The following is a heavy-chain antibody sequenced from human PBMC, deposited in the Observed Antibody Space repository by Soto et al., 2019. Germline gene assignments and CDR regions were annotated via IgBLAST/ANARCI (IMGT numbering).Heavy chain of an antibody. J-gene: IGHJ4*02. D-gene: IGHD1-20*01. CDR2: INAGNGNT. CDR3: ARGLYNPFDY. Sequence: XSVKVSFNASGYTFTSYAMHLVRHAPGQRLEWMGWINAGNGNTKYSQKFQGRVTITRDTSASTAYMELRSLRSEDTAVYYCARGLYNPFDYWGQGTLVTVSS. CDR1: GYTFTSYA. V-gene: IGHV1-3*01.